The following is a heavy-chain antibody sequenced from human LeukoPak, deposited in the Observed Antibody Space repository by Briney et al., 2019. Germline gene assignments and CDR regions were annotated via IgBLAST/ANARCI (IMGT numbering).Heavy chain of an antibody. V-gene: IGHV4-4*07. D-gene: IGHD3-10*01. CDR3: ARDSGSGSYRRYYYYYGMDV. CDR1: GGSISSHY. Sequence: SETLSLTCTVSGGSISSHYWSWIRQPAGKGLEWIGRIYTSGSTNYNPSLKSRVTMSVDTSKNQFSLKLSSVTAADTAVYYCARDSGSGSYRRYYYYYGMDVWGQGTTVTVSS. J-gene: IGHJ6*02. CDR2: IYTSGST.